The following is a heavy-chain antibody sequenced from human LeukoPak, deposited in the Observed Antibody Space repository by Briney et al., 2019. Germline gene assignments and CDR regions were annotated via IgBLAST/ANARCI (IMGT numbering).Heavy chain of an antibody. D-gene: IGHD5-18*01. Sequence: GGSLRLSCAASGFTFSNAWMSWVRQVPGKGLEWVGRIKSKTDGGTTDYAAPVKGRFTISRDDSKNTLYLQMNSLKTEDTAVYYCTTPVDTAMVYFDYWGQGTLVTVSS. CDR1: GFTFSNAW. V-gene: IGHV3-15*01. CDR2: IKSKTDGGTT. J-gene: IGHJ4*02. CDR3: TTPVDTAMVYFDY.